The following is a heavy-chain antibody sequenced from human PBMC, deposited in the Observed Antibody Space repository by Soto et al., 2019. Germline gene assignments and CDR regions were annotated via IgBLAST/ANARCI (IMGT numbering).Heavy chain of an antibody. D-gene: IGHD4-17*01. CDR3: AKDQRPYYGDYYYGMDV. J-gene: IGHJ6*02. CDR1: GFTFSSYA. CDR2: ISGSGGST. Sequence: EVQLLESGGGLVQPGGSLRLSCAASGFTFSSYAMSWVRQAPGKGPEWVSAISGSGGSTYYADSVKGRFTISRDNSKNTLYMQMNSLRAEDTAVYYCAKDQRPYYGDYYYGMDVWGQGTTVTVSS. V-gene: IGHV3-23*01.